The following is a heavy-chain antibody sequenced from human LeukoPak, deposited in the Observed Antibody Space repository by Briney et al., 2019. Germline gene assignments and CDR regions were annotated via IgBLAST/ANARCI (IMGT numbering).Heavy chain of an antibody. CDR1: GGTFSCYA. CDR3: ASGSGINLAPFDY. CDR2: IIPIFGTA. Sequence: ASVKVSCKASGGTFSCYAISWVRQATGQGLEWMGRIIPIFGTANYAQKFQGRVTITADESTSTAYMELSSLRSEDTAVYYCASGSGINLAPFDYWGQGSLVTVSS. J-gene: IGHJ4*02. D-gene: IGHD3-10*01. V-gene: IGHV1-69*13.